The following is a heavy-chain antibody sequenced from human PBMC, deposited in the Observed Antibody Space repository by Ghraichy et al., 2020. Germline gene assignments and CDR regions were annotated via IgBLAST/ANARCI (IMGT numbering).Heavy chain of an antibody. CDR2: IWYDGSNK. CDR1: GFTFSSYG. Sequence: GGSLRLSCAASGFTFSSYGMHWVRQAPGKGLEWVAVIWYDGSNKYYADSVKGRFTISRDNSKNTLYLQMNSLRAEDTAVYYCARDLDDFASGFDYWGQGTLVTVSS. V-gene: IGHV3-33*01. J-gene: IGHJ4*02. D-gene: IGHD3/OR15-3a*01. CDR3: ARDLDDFASGFDY.